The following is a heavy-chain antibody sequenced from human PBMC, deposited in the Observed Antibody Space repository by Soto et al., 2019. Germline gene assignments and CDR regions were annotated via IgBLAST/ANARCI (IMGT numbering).Heavy chain of an antibody. CDR1: GYTFTSYG. CDR3: ARDERDIVVIVGAEPAYYYSKDV. Sequence: GASVKVSCKASGYTFTSYGISWVRQAPGQGLEWMGWISAYNGNTNYAQKLQGRVTMTTDTSTSTAYMELRSLRSDDTAVYYCARDERDIVVIVGAEPAYYYSKDVWGDVTTVTVSS. CDR2: ISAYNGNT. D-gene: IGHD2-15*01. J-gene: IGHJ6*04. V-gene: IGHV1-18*04.